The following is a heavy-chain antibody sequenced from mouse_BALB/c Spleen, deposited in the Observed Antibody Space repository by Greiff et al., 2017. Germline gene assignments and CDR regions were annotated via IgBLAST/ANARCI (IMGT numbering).Heavy chain of an antibody. CDR1: GYTFTSYW. CDR3: ARDYGSSYDAMDY. Sequence: LVESGAELAKPGASVKMSCKASGYTFTSYWMHWVKQRPGQGLEWIGYINPSTGYTEYNQKFKDKATLTADKSSSTAYMQLSSLTSEDSAVYYCARDYGSSYDAMDYWGQGTSVTVSS. J-gene: IGHJ4*01. V-gene: IGHV1-7*01. D-gene: IGHD1-1*01. CDR2: INPSTGYT.